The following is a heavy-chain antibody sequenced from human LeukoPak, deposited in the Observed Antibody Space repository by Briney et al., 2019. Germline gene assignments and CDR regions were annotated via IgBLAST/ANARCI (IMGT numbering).Heavy chain of an antibody. J-gene: IGHJ4*02. CDR1: GGSISSYY. CDR3: ALYGEMATTFDY. D-gene: IGHD5-24*01. V-gene: IGHV4-59*01. CDR2: IYYSGST. Sequence: SETLSLTCTVSGGSISSYYWSWTRQPPGKGLEWIGYIYYSGSTNYNPSLKSRVTISVDTSKNQFSLKLSSVTAADTAVYYCALYGEMATTFDYWGQGTLVTVSS.